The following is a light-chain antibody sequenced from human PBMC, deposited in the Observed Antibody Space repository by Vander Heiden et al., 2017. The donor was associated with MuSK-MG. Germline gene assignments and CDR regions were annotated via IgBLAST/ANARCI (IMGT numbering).Light chain of an antibody. CDR3: SSYTSSSTLV. J-gene: IGLJ2*01. Sequence: QSALTPPASVSGSPGQSITISCTGTSSDVGGYSYVSWYQQHPGKAPKLMIYDVSNRPAGVANRFSGSKSGNTASLTISGLQAEDEADYYCSSYTSSSTLVFGGGTKLTVL. CDR2: DVS. V-gene: IGLV2-14*01. CDR1: SSDVGGYSY.